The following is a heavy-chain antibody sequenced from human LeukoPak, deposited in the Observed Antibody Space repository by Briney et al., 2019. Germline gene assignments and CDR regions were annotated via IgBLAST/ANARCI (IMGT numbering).Heavy chain of an antibody. J-gene: IGHJ4*02. CDR1: GFTFSSYE. D-gene: IGHD5-18*01. Sequence: GGSLRLSCAASGFTFSSYEMNWVRQAPGKGLEWVSHISSSGSTTYYADSVKGRFTISRDNSKNTLYLQMNSLRTEDTAFYYCAKDEGHSYGPYFDYWGQGTLVTVSS. CDR3: AKDEGHSYGPYFDY. CDR2: ISSSGSTT. V-gene: IGHV3-48*03.